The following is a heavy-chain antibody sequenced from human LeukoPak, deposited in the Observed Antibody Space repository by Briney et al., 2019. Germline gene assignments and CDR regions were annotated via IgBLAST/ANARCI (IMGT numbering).Heavy chain of an antibody. D-gene: IGHD2-21*02. V-gene: IGHV1-46*01. Sequence: GASVKVSCKASGYTFTSYYMHWVRQAPGQGPEWMGIINPSGGSTSYAQKFQGRVTMTRDTSTSTVYMELSSLRSEDTAVYYCARDGMVVTAMDSFDYWGQGTLVTVSS. CDR3: ARDGMVVTAMDSFDY. CDR2: INPSGGST. J-gene: IGHJ4*02. CDR1: GYTFTSYY.